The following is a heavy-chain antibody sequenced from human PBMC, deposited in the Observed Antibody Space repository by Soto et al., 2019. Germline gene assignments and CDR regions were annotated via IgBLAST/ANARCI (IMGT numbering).Heavy chain of an antibody. Sequence: GGSLRLSCAASGLNFEKCSMNWVRQPPGKGPEWLASVSPSSTYIRYADSVKGRFTISRDNARNSLSLQMMNLRADDAAIYYCATDTGDIEVVPATTWGQGTLVTVSS. CDR1: GLNFEKCS. CDR3: ATDTGDIEVVPATT. J-gene: IGHJ4*02. D-gene: IGHD2-15*01. V-gene: IGHV3-21*04. CDR2: VSPSSTYI.